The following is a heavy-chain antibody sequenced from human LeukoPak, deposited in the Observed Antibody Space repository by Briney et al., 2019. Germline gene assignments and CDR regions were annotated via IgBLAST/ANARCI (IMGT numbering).Heavy chain of an antibody. V-gene: IGHV3-21*01. CDR3: ARDNQGIAARFDWFDP. J-gene: IGHJ5*02. Sequence: GGSLRLSCAASGFTFSSYSMNWVRQAPGKGLEWVSSISSSSNYIYYADSVKGRFTISRDNAKNSLYLRMNSLRAEDTAVYYCARDNQGIAARFDWFDPWGQGTLVTVSS. CDR1: GFTFSSYS. CDR2: ISSSSNYI. D-gene: IGHD6-6*01.